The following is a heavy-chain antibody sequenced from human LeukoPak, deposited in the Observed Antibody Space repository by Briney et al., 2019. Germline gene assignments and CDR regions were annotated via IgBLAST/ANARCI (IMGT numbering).Heavy chain of an antibody. D-gene: IGHD2-2*01. CDR1: GFAFSSHS. Sequence: GGSLRLSCAASGFAFSSHSMNWVRQAPGKGLEWVSSISGSSAYIYYADSVRGRFTVSRDNAKNSLYLRMNSLRAEDTAVYYCARATVVLDYWGQGTLVTVSS. CDR3: ARATVVLDY. V-gene: IGHV3-21*01. CDR2: ISGSSAYI. J-gene: IGHJ4*02.